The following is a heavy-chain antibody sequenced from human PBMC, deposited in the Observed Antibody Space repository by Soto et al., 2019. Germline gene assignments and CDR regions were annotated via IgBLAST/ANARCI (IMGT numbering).Heavy chain of an antibody. CDR1: GFNFSSYA. Sequence: EVQPLDSGGVLVQPGGSLRLSWAASGFNFSSYAMSWVRQAPWKGLEWVSAISGSGGSTYYADSVKGRFTISRYNSTNTLYLQMNRLRAEDTAVYYCAKDVFRYGGTPDSCAYWCQGTLVTVSS. CDR3: AKDVFRYGGTPDSCAY. D-gene: IGHD4-17*01. J-gene: IGHJ4*02. CDR2: ISGSGGST. V-gene: IGHV3-23*01.